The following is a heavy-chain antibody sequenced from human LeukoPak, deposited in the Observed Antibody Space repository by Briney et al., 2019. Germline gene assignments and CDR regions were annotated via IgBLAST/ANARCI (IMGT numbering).Heavy chain of an antibody. J-gene: IGHJ4*02. CDR1: GFTFSSYW. CDR2: IKQDGSEK. CDR3: ASGCSGGSCYSWGSYYFDY. Sequence: GGSLRLSCAASGFTFSSYWMSLVRQAPGKGLEWVANIKQDGSEKYYVDSVKGRFTISRDNAKNSLYLQMNSLRAEDTAVYYCASGCSGGSCYSWGSYYFDYWGQGTLVTVSS. D-gene: IGHD2-15*01. V-gene: IGHV3-7*01.